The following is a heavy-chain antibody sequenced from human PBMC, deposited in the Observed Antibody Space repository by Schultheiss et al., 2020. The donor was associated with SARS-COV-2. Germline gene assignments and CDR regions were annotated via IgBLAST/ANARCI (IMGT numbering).Heavy chain of an antibody. J-gene: IGHJ6*02. Sequence: GGSLRLSCAASGFTFSSYGMHWVRQAPGKGLEWVAVISYDGSNKYYADSVKGRFTISRDNSKNTLYLQMNSLRAEDTAVYYCATDGSMYYYYGMDVWGQGTTVTVSS. CDR1: GFTFSSYG. CDR2: ISYDGSNK. CDR3: ATDGSMYYYYGMDV. D-gene: IGHD2/OR15-2a*01. V-gene: IGHV3-30*03.